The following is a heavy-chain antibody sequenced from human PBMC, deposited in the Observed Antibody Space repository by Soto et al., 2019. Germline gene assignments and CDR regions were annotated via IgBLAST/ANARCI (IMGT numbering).Heavy chain of an antibody. CDR2: ISAYNGNT. Sequence: ASVKVSCKASGYTFTSYGISWVRQAPGQGLEWMGWISAYNGNTNYAQKLQGRVTMTTDTSTSTAYMELRSLRSDDTAVYYCAREIYNWNDAAFDIWGQGTMVTVSS. CDR1: GYTFTSYG. J-gene: IGHJ3*02. V-gene: IGHV1-18*01. D-gene: IGHD1-20*01. CDR3: AREIYNWNDAAFDI.